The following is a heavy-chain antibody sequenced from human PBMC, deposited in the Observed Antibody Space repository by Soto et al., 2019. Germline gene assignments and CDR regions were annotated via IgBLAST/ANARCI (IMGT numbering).Heavy chain of an antibody. CDR2: IRYSGST. Sequence: PSETLSLTCDVSGGSISIGTDYWGWIRQPPGKGLEWIGNIRYSGSTNYNPSLKSRVTISVDKSKNQFSLKLSSVTAADTAVYYCARRGYCTNGVCYYGMDVWGQGTTVTVS. V-gene: IGHV4-39*07. D-gene: IGHD2-8*01. CDR1: GGSISIGTDY. J-gene: IGHJ6*02. CDR3: ARRGYCTNGVCYYGMDV.